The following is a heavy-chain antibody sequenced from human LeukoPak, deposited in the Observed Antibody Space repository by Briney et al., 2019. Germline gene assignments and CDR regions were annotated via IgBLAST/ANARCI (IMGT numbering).Heavy chain of an antibody. CDR1: GGSISSSSYY. V-gene: IGHV4-39*01. CDR3: ARPTSSGSGYFDY. J-gene: IGHJ4*02. CDR2: IYYSGST. Sequence: SETLSLTCTVSGGSISSSSYYWGWIRQPPGKGLEWIGSIYYSGSTYYNPSLKSRVTISVDTSKNQFSLKLSSVTAADTAVYYCARPTSSGSGYFDYWGQRTLVTVSS. D-gene: IGHD3-10*01.